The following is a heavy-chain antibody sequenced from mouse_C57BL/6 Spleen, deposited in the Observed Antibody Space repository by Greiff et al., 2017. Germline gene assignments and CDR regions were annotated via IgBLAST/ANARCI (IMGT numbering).Heavy chain of an antibody. D-gene: IGHD1-1*01. CDR2: ISSGGSYT. J-gene: IGHJ3*01. Sequence: EVQLVESGGDLVKPGGSLKLSCAASGFTFSSYGMSWVRQTPDHRLEWVATISSGGSYTYYPDSVKGRFTISRDNSTNTLYLQLSSLKSEDSAMDDCAGHPGSSYLAWFAYWGQGTLVTVSA. CDR1: GFTFSSYG. CDR3: AGHPGSSYLAWFAY. V-gene: IGHV5-6*01.